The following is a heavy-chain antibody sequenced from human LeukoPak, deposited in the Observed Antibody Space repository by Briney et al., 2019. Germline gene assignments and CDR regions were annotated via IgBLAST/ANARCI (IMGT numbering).Heavy chain of an antibody. CDR3: ASMSYYYYYMDV. CDR2: IYYSGST. V-gene: IGHV4-39*01. J-gene: IGHJ6*03. Sequence: PSETLSLTCTVSGGSISSSSYYWGWIRQPPGKGLEWIGSIYYSGSTYYNPSLKSRVTISVDTSKNQSSLKLSSVTAADTAVYYCASMSYYYYYMDVWGKGTTVTVSS. CDR1: GGSISSSSYY. D-gene: IGHD3-16*01.